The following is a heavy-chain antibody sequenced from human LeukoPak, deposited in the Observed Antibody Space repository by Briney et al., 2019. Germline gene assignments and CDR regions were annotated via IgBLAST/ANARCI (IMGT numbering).Heavy chain of an antibody. V-gene: IGHV4-59*01. CDR1: GGSISDFS. CDR2: LFQTGSS. J-gene: IGHJ3*02. CDR3: ARAMYYDILTGLDAFDI. Sequence: SETLSLTCTVSGGSISDFSWSWIRQSPEKGLEWIGYLFQTGSSDYNPSLESRVTISVDTSKNQFSLGLTSVTAADTAVYYCARAMYYDILTGLDAFDIWGQGTMVTVSS. D-gene: IGHD3-9*01.